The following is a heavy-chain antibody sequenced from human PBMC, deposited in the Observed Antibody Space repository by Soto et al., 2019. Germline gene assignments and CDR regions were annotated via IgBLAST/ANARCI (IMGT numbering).Heavy chain of an antibody. D-gene: IGHD2-2*01. J-gene: IGHJ6*02. Sequence: ASVKVSCKASGYTFTSYYMHWVRQAPGQGLEWMGIINPSGGSTSYAQKFQGRVTMTRDTSTSTVYMELSSLRSEDTAVYYCARVLESIVPAARYYYYYGMDVWGQGTTVTVSS. V-gene: IGHV1-46*01. CDR1: GYTFTSYY. CDR2: INPSGGST. CDR3: ARVLESIVPAARYYYYYGMDV.